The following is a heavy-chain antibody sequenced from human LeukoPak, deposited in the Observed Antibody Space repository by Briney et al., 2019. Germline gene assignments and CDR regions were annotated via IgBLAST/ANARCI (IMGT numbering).Heavy chain of an antibody. CDR3: ARGYYFDSGSFFED. CDR2: IYYTRST. Sequence: PSETLSLTCTVSGDSITSGAYFWNWISQQPGKGLEWIGYIYYTRSTNYNPSLESRVTILLDTSKNEFSLRLSSVTAADTAVYYCARGYYFDSGSFFEDWGQGTLVTVSS. V-gene: IGHV4-31*03. CDR1: GDSITSGAYF. J-gene: IGHJ4*02. D-gene: IGHD3-10*01.